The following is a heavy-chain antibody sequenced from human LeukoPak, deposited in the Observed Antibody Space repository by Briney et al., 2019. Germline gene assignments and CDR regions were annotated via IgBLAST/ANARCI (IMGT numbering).Heavy chain of an antibody. CDR2: IKRDGSEK. V-gene: IGHV3-7*01. D-gene: IGHD1-26*01. J-gene: IGHJ5*02. CDR3: ARDLGSSNSYYNWFDP. Sequence: GGSLRLSCAASGFTFSAYWMSWVRQAPGKGLEWVANIKRDGSEKYYVDFVEGRFTISRDNAKNSLYLQMNSLRAEDTAVYYCARDLGSSNSYYNWFDPWGQGTLVTVSS. CDR1: GFTFSAYW.